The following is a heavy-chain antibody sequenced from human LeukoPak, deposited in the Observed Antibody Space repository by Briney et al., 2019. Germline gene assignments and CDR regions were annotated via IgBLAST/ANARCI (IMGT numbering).Heavy chain of an antibody. CDR3: AREGGEYSSSWYMKVYDY. V-gene: IGHV3-11*01. CDR2: ISSSGSTI. CDR1: GFTFSDYY. J-gene: IGHJ4*02. Sequence: SGGSLRLSCAASGFTFSDYYRSWIRQAPGKGLEWVSYISSSGSTIYYADSVKGRFTISRDNAKNSLYLQMNSLRAEDTAVDYCAREGGEYSSSWYMKVYDYWGQGTLVTVSS. D-gene: IGHD6-13*01.